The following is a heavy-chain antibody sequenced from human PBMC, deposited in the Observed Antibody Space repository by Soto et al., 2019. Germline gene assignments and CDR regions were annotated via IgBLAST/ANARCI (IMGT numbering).Heavy chain of an antibody. D-gene: IGHD2-15*01. CDR2: INPSGGST. Sequence: ASIKVYSRASGYTFTSDDIHSVRQAPRQGLEWMGIINPSGGSTSYAQKFQGRVTMTRDTSTSTVYMELSSLRAEDTAGYYCARDGGGYCSGGSCPYSGSSDYWGQGSLVTVSS. J-gene: IGHJ4*02. CDR1: GYTFTSDD. CDR3: ARDGGGYCSGGSCPYSGSSDY. V-gene: IGHV1-46*01.